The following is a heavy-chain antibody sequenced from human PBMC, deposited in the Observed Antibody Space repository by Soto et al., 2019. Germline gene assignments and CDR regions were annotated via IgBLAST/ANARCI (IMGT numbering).Heavy chain of an antibody. CDR1: GGSISSGGYY. V-gene: IGHV4-31*03. Sequence: PSETLSLTCTVSGGSISSGGYYWSWIRQHPGKGLEWIGYIYYSGSTYYNPSLKSRVTISVDTSKNQFSLKLSSVTAADTAVYYCARGTLYYDSSGYYFGELDYWGQGTLVTVS. J-gene: IGHJ4*02. CDR2: IYYSGST. CDR3: ARGTLYYDSSGYYFGELDY. D-gene: IGHD3-22*01.